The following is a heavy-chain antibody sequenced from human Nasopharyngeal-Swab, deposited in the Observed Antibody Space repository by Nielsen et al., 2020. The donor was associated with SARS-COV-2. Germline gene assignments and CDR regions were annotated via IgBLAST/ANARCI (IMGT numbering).Heavy chain of an antibody. Sequence: GGSLRLSCAASGFTFSSYGMHWVRQAPGKGLEWVSYISSSGSTIYYADSVKGRFTISRDNAKNSLYLQMNSLRAEDTAVYYCATPVGDEGWGLYYYGMDVWGQGTTVTVSS. CDR1: GFTFSSYG. V-gene: IGHV3-48*04. CDR2: ISSSGSTI. D-gene: IGHD1-26*01. CDR3: ATPVGDEGWGLYYYGMDV. J-gene: IGHJ6*02.